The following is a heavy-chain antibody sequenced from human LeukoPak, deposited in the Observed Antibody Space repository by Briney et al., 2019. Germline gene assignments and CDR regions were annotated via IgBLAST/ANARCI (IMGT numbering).Heavy chain of an antibody. D-gene: IGHD3-22*01. V-gene: IGHV4-59*08. CDR2: IYYSGST. Sequence: PSETLSLTCTVSGGSISSYYWSWIRQPPGKGLEWIGYIYYSGSTNYNPSLKSRVTISVGTSKNQFSLKLSSVTAADTAVYYCARHYYDSSGYSRFDPWGQGTLVTVSS. CDR1: GGSISSYY. J-gene: IGHJ5*02. CDR3: ARHYYDSSGYSRFDP.